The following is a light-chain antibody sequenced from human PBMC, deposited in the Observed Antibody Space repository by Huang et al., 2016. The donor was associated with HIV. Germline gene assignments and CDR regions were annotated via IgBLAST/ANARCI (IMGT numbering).Light chain of an antibody. Sequence: DIQMTQSPSSLSASVGDRVTITCRARQGIRSWLAWYQQKPEKAPKSLIDSASTLQGGVPSRFSGNGSGTDFTLTITSLQPGDFATYYCQQYNSYPLTFGGGTKVEIK. CDR2: SAS. CDR3: QQYNSYPLT. J-gene: IGKJ4*01. CDR1: QGIRSW. V-gene: IGKV1D-16*01.